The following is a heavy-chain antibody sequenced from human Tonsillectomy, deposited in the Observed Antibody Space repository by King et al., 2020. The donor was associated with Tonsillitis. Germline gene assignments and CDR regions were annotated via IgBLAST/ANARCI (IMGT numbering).Heavy chain of an antibody. Sequence: VQLVESGGGVVQPGRSLRLSCAASGFTFSSYGVHWVRQAPGKGLEWVAVISSDGNNKYYADSVKGRFTISRDNSRDTLDLQMNSLTTEDTAVYYCAKPYYYDSSGYLDYWGQGTLVTVSS. V-gene: IGHV3-30*18. J-gene: IGHJ4*02. CDR3: AKPYYYDSSGYLDY. CDR2: ISSDGNNK. CDR1: GFTFSSYG. D-gene: IGHD3-22*01.